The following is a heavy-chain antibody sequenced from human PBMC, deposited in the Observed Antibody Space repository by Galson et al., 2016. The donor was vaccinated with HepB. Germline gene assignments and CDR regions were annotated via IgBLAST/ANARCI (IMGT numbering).Heavy chain of an antibody. Sequence: SLRLSCAASGFSFSSSAMHWVRQAPGKGLEWVAVISYPGSNKYYVDSVKGRFTISRDNSKNTLYLQMNSLRVEDTAMYYCARDGYYYGSGSYGAATYWGQGTPVTVSS. CDR3: ARDGYYYGSGSYGAATY. D-gene: IGHD3-10*01. CDR1: GFSFSSSA. J-gene: IGHJ4*02. CDR2: ISYPGSNK. V-gene: IGHV3-30*04.